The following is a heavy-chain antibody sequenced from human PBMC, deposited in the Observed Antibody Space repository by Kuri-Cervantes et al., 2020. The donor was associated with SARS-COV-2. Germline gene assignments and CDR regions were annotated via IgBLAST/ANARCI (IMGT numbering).Heavy chain of an antibody. CDR2: IYYGGST. D-gene: IGHD2/OR15-2a*01. Sequence: SETLSLTCSVSGFSVTSGSYYWSWLRQSPGKGLEWIGYIYYGGSTTYNPALKSRVTISIDMTNNQFFLNLKGASAADTAVYYCARAIGYYYYYGMDVWGQGTTVTVSS. CDR1: GFSVTSGSYY. V-gene: IGHV4-61*01. CDR3: ARAIGYYYYYGMDV. J-gene: IGHJ6*02.